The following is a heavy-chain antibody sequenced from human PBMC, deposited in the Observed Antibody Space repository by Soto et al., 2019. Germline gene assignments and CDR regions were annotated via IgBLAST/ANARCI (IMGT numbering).Heavy chain of an antibody. CDR2: IYSGGST. D-gene: IGHD3-3*01. CDR3: ARDRGHYDFWSGYVS. V-gene: IGHV3-53*01. J-gene: IGHJ5*02. CDR1: GFTVSSNY. Sequence: GGSLRLSCAASGFTVSSNYMSWVRQAPGKGLEWVSVIYSGGSTYYADSVKGRFTISRDNSKNTLYLQMNSPRAEDTAVYYCARDRGHYDFWSGYVSWGQGTLVTVSS.